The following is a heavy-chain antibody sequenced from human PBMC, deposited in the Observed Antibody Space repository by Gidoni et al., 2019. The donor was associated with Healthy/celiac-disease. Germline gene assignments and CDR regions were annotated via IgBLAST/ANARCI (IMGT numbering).Heavy chain of an antibody. V-gene: IGHV3-33*01. CDR1: GFTFSSYG. CDR3: ARGDDYGDPFDY. D-gene: IGHD4-17*01. CDR2: IWYDGSNK. Sequence: QVQLVESGGGVVQPGRSLRLYCAASGFTFSSYGMHWVRQAPGKGLEWVAVIWYDGSNKYYADSVKGRFTISRDNSKNTLYLQMNSLRAEDTAVYYCARGDDYGDPFDYWGQGTLVTVSS. J-gene: IGHJ4*02.